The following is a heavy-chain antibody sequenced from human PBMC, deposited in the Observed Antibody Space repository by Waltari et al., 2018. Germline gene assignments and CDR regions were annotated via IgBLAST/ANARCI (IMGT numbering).Heavy chain of an antibody. Sequence: QVQLQESGPGLVKPSETLSLTCAVSGYSISSGYYWGWIRQPPGKGLEWIGSIYYSGSTYYNPSLKSRVTISVDTSKNQFSLKLSSVTAADTAVYYCARLSLYLAAAGTPHDAFDIWGQGTMVTVSS. CDR1: GYSISSGYY. CDR3: ARLSLYLAAAGTPHDAFDI. D-gene: IGHD6-13*01. J-gene: IGHJ3*02. V-gene: IGHV4-38-2*01. CDR2: IYYSGST.